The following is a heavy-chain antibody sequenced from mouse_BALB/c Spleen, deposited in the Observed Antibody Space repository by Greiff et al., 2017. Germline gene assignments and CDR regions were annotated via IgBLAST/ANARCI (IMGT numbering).Heavy chain of an antibody. CDR3: ARWVTRGDYAMDY. CDR2: ISSGSSTI. J-gene: IGHJ4*01. CDR1: GFTFSSFG. D-gene: IGHD2-2*01. Sequence: DVKLMESGGGLVQPGGSRKLSCAASGFTFSSFGMHWVRQAPEKGLEWVAYISSGSSTIYYADTVKGRFTISRDNPKNTLFLQMTSLRSEDTAMYYCARWVTRGDYAMDYWGQGTSVTVSS. V-gene: IGHV5-17*02.